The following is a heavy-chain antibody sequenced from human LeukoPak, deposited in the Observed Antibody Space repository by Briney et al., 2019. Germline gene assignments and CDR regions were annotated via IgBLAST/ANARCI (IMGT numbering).Heavy chain of an antibody. CDR3: ARGRGYSGYDDFRY. V-gene: IGHV3-74*01. Sequence: GGSLRLSCAASGFTFSSYWMHWVRQAPGKGLVWVSRTESDGTGTIYADSVRGRFTISRDNAKNSLYLQMNSLRAEDTAVYYCARGRGYSGYDDFRYWGQGTLVTVSS. J-gene: IGHJ4*02. D-gene: IGHD5-12*01. CDR1: GFTFSSYW. CDR2: TESDGTGT.